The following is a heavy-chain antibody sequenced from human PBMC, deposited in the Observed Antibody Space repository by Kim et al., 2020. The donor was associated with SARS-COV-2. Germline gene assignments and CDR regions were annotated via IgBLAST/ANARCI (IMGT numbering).Heavy chain of an antibody. CDR3: AKDPEDIVVVPGKSIDY. D-gene: IGHD2-2*01. CDR2: ISGSGGST. CDR1: GFTFSSYA. Sequence: WGSLRLSCAASGFTFSSYAMSWVRQAPGKGLEWVSAISGSGGSTYYADSVKGRFTISRDNSKNTLYLQMNSLRAEDTAVYYCAKDPEDIVVVPGKSIDYWGQGTLVTVSS. V-gene: IGHV3-23*01. J-gene: IGHJ4*02.